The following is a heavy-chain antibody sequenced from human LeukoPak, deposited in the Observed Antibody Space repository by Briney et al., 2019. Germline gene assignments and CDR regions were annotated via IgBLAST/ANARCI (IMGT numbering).Heavy chain of an antibody. CDR1: GGSISSYY. CDR3: ARALVGATYYYYYYMDV. CDR2: IYYSGST. Sequence: PSETLSLTCTVSGGSISSYYWSWIRQPPGKGLEWIGYIYYSGSTNYNPSLKSRVTVSVDTSKNQFSLKLSSVTAADTAVYYCARALVGATYYYYYYMDVWGKGTTVTISS. D-gene: IGHD1-26*01. V-gene: IGHV4-59*01. J-gene: IGHJ6*03.